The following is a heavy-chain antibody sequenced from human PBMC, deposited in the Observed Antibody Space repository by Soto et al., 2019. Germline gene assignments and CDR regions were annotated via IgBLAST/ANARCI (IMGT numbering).Heavy chain of an antibody. V-gene: IGHV4-59*01. CDR3: ASLGDGYNFDY. J-gene: IGHJ4*02. D-gene: IGHD5-12*01. CDR2: IYYSGST. Sequence: SETLSLTCTVSGDSIRSYYWSWIRQPPGKGLEWIGYIYYSGSTNYNPSLKSRVTISVDTSKNQFSLKLSSVTAADTAVYYCASLGDGYNFDYWGQGTPVTVSS. CDR1: GDSIRSYY.